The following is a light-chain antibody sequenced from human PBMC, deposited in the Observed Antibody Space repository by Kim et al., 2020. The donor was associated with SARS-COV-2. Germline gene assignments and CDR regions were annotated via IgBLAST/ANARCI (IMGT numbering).Light chain of an antibody. J-gene: IGLJ1*01. CDR3: KSYDNSLSGYV. CDR1: SSNIGASYE. V-gene: IGLV1-40*01. Sequence: QSVLTQPPSVSGAPGQRVTISCTGSSSNIGASYEVHWYQPLPGTAPKLLIYGDSNRPSGVPDRFSGSKSGTSASLAISGLQTEDEADYYCKSYDNSLSGYVFGSGTQLTVL. CDR2: GDS.